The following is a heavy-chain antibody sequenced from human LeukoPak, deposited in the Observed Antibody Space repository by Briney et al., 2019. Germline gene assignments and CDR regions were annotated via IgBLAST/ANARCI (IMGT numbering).Heavy chain of an antibody. D-gene: IGHD6-6*01. CDR2: IRYDGSNK. V-gene: IGHV3-30*02. J-gene: IGHJ4*02. CDR1: GFTFSSYG. CDR3: AKAHPSSSSPGPLDY. Sequence: GGSLRLSCAASGFTFSSYGMHWVRQAPGKGLEWVAFIRYDGSNKYYADSVKGRFTISRDNSKNTLYLQMNSLRAEDTAVYYCAKAHPSSSSPGPLDYWGQGTLVTVSS.